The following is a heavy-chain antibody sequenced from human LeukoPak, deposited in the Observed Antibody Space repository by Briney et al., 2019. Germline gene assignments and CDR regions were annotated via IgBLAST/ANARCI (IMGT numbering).Heavy chain of an antibody. CDR1: GGSISSGGDY. CDR2: IYYSGST. J-gene: IGHJ3*02. V-gene: IGHV4-31*03. CDR3: ARDASKYAVDI. Sequence: SQTLSLTCTVSGGSISSGGDYWSWIRQHPGKGLEWIGYIYYSGSTYYNPSLKSRVTISVDTSKNQFSLKLSSVTAADTAVYYCARDASKYAVDIWGQGTMVTVSS.